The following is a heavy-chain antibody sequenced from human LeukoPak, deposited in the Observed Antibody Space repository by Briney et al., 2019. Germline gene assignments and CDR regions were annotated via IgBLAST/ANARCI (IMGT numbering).Heavy chain of an antibody. D-gene: IGHD1-14*01. CDR3: TRDGKGGSRVGYYFDY. Sequence: PGGSLRLSCAASGFPFSSYSMNWVRQAPGQGLEWVSYISSSGTTKYHADSVKGRFTISRDNAKNSLYLQMNSLRAEDTGVYYCTRDGKGGSRVGYYFDYWGQGTLVTVSS. CDR1: GFPFSSYS. V-gene: IGHV3-48*04. J-gene: IGHJ4*02. CDR2: ISSSGTTK.